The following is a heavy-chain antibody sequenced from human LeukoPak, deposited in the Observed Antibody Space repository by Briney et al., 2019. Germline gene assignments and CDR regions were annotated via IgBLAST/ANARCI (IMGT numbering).Heavy chain of an antibody. CDR2: ISAYNGNT. V-gene: IGHV1-18*04. D-gene: IGHD3-10*01. Sequence: ASVKVSCKASGYTFTSYGISWVRQAPGQGLEWMGRISAYNGNTNYAQKLQGRVTMTTDTSTSTAYMELRSLRSDDTAVYYCARGRGTMVRGPLVDYWGQGTLVTVSS. CDR1: GYTFTSYG. CDR3: ARGRGTMVRGPLVDY. J-gene: IGHJ4*02.